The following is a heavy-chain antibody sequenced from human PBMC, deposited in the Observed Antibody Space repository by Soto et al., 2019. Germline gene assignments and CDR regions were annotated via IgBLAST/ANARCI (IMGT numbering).Heavy chain of an antibody. Sequence: QVQLQQWGAGLLKPSETLSLTCAVYGGFVSSGSYYWGWIRQPPGRGLEWIGEMSHSGGTHFNPSLKSRVTISVDTSKNHFSLKMSSVTAADTALYYCARVERGTATTVVDAFDIWGPGTMVTVSS. V-gene: IGHV4-34*01. D-gene: IGHD1-1*01. J-gene: IGHJ3*02. CDR2: MSHSGGT. CDR3: ARVERGTATTVVDAFDI. CDR1: GGFVSSGSYY.